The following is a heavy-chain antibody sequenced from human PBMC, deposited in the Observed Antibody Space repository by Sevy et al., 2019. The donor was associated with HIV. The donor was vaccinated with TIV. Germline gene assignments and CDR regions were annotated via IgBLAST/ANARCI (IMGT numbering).Heavy chain of an antibody. J-gene: IGHJ6*02. CDR1: GFSFSSYE. CDR2: ISSSGSST. D-gene: IGHD2-2*01. Sequence: GGSLRLSCAASGFSFSSYEMNWVRQAPGKGLEWVSYISSSGSSTYYADSVKGRFTISRDNAKNSLYLQMNSLRADDTAVYYCARDCSSTTCLWGLDVWGQGTTVTVSS. V-gene: IGHV3-48*03. CDR3: ARDCSSTTCLWGLDV.